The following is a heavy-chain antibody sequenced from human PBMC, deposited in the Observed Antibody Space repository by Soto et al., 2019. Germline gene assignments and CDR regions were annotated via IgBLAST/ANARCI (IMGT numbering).Heavy chain of an antibody. CDR3: ARDPGQQWLVRDENWFDP. CDR1: GGTFSSYA. Sequence: SVKVSCKASGGTFSSYAISWVRQAPGQGLEWMGGIIPIFGTANYAQKFQGRVTITADKSTSTAYMELSSLRSEDTAVYYCARDPGQQWLVRDENWFDPWGQGTLVTVSS. J-gene: IGHJ5*02. D-gene: IGHD6-19*01. V-gene: IGHV1-69*06. CDR2: IIPIFGTA.